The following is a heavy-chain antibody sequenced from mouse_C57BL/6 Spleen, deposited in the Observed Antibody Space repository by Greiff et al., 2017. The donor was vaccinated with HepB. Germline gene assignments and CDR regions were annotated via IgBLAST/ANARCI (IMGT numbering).Heavy chain of an antibody. D-gene: IGHD2-12*01. Sequence: QVQLQQSGAGLVKPGASVKMSCKASGYTFTSYWITWVKQRPGQGLEWIGDIYPGSGSTNYNEKFKSKATLTVDTSSSTAYMQLSSLTSEDSAVYYCAREGYSRGFAYWGQGTLVTVSA. CDR1: GYTFTSYW. V-gene: IGHV1-55*01. CDR2: IYPGSGST. J-gene: IGHJ3*01. CDR3: AREGYSRGFAY.